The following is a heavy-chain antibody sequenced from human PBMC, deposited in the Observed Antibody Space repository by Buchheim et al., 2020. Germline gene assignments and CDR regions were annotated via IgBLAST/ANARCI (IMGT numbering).Heavy chain of an antibody. CDR3: ARDYGYDSLVGYFDY. J-gene: IGHJ4*02. CDR1: GGSISSGSYY. Sequence: QVQLQESGPGLVKPSQTLSLTCTVSGGSISSGSYYWSWIRQPAGKGLEWIGRIYNSGSTNYNPSLKSRVTISVDTSKNQFSLKLSSVAAADTAVYYCARDYGYDSLVGYFDYWGQGTL. CDR2: IYNSGST. V-gene: IGHV4-61*02. D-gene: IGHD5-12*01.